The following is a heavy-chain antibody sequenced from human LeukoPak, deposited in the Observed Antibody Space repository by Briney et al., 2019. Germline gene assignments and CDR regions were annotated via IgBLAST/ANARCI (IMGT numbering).Heavy chain of an antibody. CDR2: IYSGGST. CDR3: ARAGDYYFDY. D-gene: IGHD4-17*01. CDR1: GFTFSSYS. V-gene: IGHV3-53*01. Sequence: GGSLRLSCAASGFTFSSYSMNWVRQAPGKGLEWVSVIYSGGSTYYADSVKGRFTISRDNSKNTLYLQMNSLRAEDTAVYYCARAGDYYFDYWGQGTLVTVSS. J-gene: IGHJ4*02.